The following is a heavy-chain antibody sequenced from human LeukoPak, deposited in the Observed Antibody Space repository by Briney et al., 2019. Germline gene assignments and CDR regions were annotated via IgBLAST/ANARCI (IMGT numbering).Heavy chain of an antibody. J-gene: IGHJ4*02. V-gene: IGHV1-2*02. CDR2: INPNSGGT. D-gene: IGHD6-19*01. CDR1: GYTFTGYY. CDR3: ARDRYSSGWYVVDF. Sequence: ASVKVPCKASGYTFTGYYMHWVRQAPGQGLEWMGWINPNSGGTNYAQKFQGRVTMTRDTSISTAYMELSRLRSDDTAVYYCARDRYSSGWYVVDFWGQGTLVTVSS.